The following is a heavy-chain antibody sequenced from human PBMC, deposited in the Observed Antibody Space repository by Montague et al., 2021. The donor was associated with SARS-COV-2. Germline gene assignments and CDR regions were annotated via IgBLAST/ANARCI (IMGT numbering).Heavy chain of an antibody. CDR1: GGSISSYHHY. V-gene: IGHV4-39*07. J-gene: IGHJ6*02. Sequence: SETLSLTCTVSGGSISSYHHYWGWIRQPPGKGLEWIVSMYYSGSTWPNPSLKSRVTISVDTSKNQLSLKFSSVAAADTAFYYCACGEITTGGLIYYYGMDVWGQGTTVTVSS. CDR2: MYYSGST. CDR3: ACGEITTGGLIYYYGMDV. D-gene: IGHD3-10*01.